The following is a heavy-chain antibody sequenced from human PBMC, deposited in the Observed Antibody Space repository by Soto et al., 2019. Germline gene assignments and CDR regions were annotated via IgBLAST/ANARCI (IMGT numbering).Heavy chain of an antibody. Sequence: IYLSGALISMRQAPGQGLEWMGWISAYNGNTNYAQKLQGRVTMTTDTSTSTAYMELRSLRSDDTAVYYCARDLGDPVAGIWGQGTLVIVSS. CDR1: IYLSGA. D-gene: IGHD6-19*01. CDR3: ARDLGDPVAGI. J-gene: IGHJ4*02. CDR2: ISAYNGNT. V-gene: IGHV1-18*01.